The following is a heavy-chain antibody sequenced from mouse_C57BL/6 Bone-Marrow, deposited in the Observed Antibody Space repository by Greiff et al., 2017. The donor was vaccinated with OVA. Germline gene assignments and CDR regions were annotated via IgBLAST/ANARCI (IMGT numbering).Heavy chain of an antibody. Sequence: VKLMESGPGLVAPSQSLSITCTVSGFSLTSYAISWVRQPPGKGLEWLGVIWTGGGTNYNSALKSRLSISTDNSKSHVFLQMNSLQTEDPARYSCAGNRRYGSSPYWYFDVWGTGTTVTVSS. V-gene: IGHV2-9-1*01. CDR1: GFSLTSYA. D-gene: IGHD1-1*01. CDR3: AGNRRYGSSPYWYFDV. CDR2: IWTGGGT. J-gene: IGHJ1*03.